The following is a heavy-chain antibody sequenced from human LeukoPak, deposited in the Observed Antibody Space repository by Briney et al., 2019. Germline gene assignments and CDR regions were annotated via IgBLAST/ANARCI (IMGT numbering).Heavy chain of an antibody. J-gene: IGHJ4*02. Sequence: PGGSLRLSCAASGFTVRSNYMSWVRQAPGRGLEWVSVIYSGGSTYYADSVKGRFTISRDNSKNTLYLQMNSLRAEDTAVYYCARDAGYSGYLDYWGQGTLVTVSS. CDR3: ARDAGYSGYLDY. V-gene: IGHV3-66*02. CDR2: IYSGGST. D-gene: IGHD5-12*01. CDR1: GFTVRSNY.